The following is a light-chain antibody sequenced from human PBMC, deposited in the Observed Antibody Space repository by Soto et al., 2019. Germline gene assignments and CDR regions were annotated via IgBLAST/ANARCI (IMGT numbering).Light chain of an antibody. CDR2: HDY. CDR1: QSISNW. V-gene: IGKV1-5*01. J-gene: IGKJ1*01. Sequence: IRVIRSPSTXRASNKYIVPTPCRASQSISNWLAWYQTKPGXAXXLLIYHDYNFESAVPSRFSGSGYGTELNLTLRSLKPDDFATYYCQKYNIYSFGQGTQVDI. CDR3: QKYNIYS.